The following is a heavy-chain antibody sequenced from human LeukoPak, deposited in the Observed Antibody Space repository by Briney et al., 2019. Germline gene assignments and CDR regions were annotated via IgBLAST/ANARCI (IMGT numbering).Heavy chain of an antibody. CDR1: GYTFTGYY. Sequence: SVKVSCKASGYTFTGYYMHWVRQAPGQGLEWMGWINPNSGGTNYAQKFQGRVTMTRDTSISTAYMELSRLRSDDTAVYYCARGPRYFDWWALHLFDYWGQGTLVTVSS. D-gene: IGHD3-9*01. CDR2: INPNSGGT. V-gene: IGHV1-2*02. J-gene: IGHJ4*02. CDR3: ARGPRYFDWWALHLFDY.